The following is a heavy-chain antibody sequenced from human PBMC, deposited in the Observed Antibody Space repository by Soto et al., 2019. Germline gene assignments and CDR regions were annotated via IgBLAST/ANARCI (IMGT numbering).Heavy chain of an antibody. CDR1: GYSIRSGYF. D-gene: IGHD6-6*01. V-gene: IGHV4-38-2*01. Sequence: SETLSLTCAVSGYSIRSGYFWGWIRQPPGKGLEWIGSMYHSGITYYNLSLKSRVTISVDTSKNQLSLKLSSATAADTAVYYCARSMYSTSAQLYYGMDVWGQGTMVTVS. CDR3: ARSMYSTSAQLYYGMDV. J-gene: IGHJ6*02. CDR2: MYHSGIT.